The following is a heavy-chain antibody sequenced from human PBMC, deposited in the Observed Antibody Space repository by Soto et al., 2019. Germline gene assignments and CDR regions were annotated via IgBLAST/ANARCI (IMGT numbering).Heavy chain of an antibody. CDR1: GGTFSSYA. CDR3: ARGQGAPRSHFWSGDQRKDYYYYGMDV. D-gene: IGHD3-3*02. J-gene: IGHJ6*02. V-gene: IGHV1-69*13. Sequence: CSVKVSCTPSGGTFSSYAISWVRQAPGQGLEWMGGIRPIFGTANYAQKFQGRVTITADESTSTAYMELSSLRSEDTAVYYCARGQGAPRSHFWSGDQRKDYYYYGMDVWGQGTTVTLSS. CDR2: IRPIFGTA.